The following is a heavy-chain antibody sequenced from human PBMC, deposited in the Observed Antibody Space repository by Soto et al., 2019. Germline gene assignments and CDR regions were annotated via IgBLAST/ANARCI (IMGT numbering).Heavy chain of an antibody. CDR3: ARVFCRGDCYSPLDY. J-gene: IGHJ4*02. V-gene: IGHV3-21*01. CDR1: GFTFSNFG. D-gene: IGHD2-21*02. Sequence: PVGSLRPSCVASGFTFSNFGLNWVRQAPGKGLEWVSSISSSDKYIYYADSVKGRFTISRDNAKNSLSLQMNSLRADDTAVYYCARVFCRGDCYSPLDYWGQGALVTVSS. CDR2: ISSSDKYI.